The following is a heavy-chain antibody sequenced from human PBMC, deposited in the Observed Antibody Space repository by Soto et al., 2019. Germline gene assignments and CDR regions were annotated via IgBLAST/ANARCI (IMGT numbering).Heavy chain of an antibody. CDR2: IYPGDSDT. CDR1: GYTFSNCW. V-gene: IGHV5-51*01. CDR3: ARQYCSNGICYRHFDY. Sequence: PGESLKISCKGSGYTFSNCWIGWVRQMPGKGLEWMGIIYPGDSDTKYSPSFEGHVTISADKSITTTYLQWSSLKASDTAMYYCARQYCSNGICYRHFDYWGQGTQVIVSS. D-gene: IGHD2-8*01. J-gene: IGHJ4*02.